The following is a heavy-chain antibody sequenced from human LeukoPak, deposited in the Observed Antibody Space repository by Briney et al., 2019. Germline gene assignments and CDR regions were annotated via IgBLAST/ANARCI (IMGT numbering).Heavy chain of an antibody. J-gene: IGHJ4*02. CDR3: GRMQPLYYFDY. D-gene: IGHD2/OR15-2a*01. CDR1: GGSFSGYY. Sequence: SETLSLTCAVYGGSFSGYYWSWIRQPPGKGLEWIGEINHSGSTNYNPSLKSRVTISVDTSKNQFSLKLSSVTAADTAVYYCGRMQPLYYFDYWGQGTLVTVSS. CDR2: INHSGST. V-gene: IGHV4-34*01.